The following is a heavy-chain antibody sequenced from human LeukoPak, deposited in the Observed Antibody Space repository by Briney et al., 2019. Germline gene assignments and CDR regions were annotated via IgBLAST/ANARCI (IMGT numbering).Heavy chain of an antibody. D-gene: IGHD5-12*01. Sequence: GGSLRLSCIASGFTFSDYYMNWIRQAPGKGLEWISYISGSSTPIYYADSVKGRFTVSRDNAKNSLYLQMNSLRPEDTAVYYCARGKVLATTHFDYWGQGTLVTVSS. CDR1: GFTFSDYY. V-gene: IGHV3-11*01. CDR3: ARGKVLATTHFDY. J-gene: IGHJ4*02. CDR2: ISGSSTPI.